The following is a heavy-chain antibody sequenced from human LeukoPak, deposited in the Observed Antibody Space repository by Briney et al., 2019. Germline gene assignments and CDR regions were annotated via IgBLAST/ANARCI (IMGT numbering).Heavy chain of an antibody. CDR1: GFTFSDFW. J-gene: IGHJ6*03. V-gene: IGHV3-30*02. Sequence: PGGSLRLSCAASGFTFSDFWMHWVRQAPGKGLEWVAFIRYDGSNKYYADSVKGRFTISRDNSKNTLYLQMNSLRAEDTAVYYCAKESLWSGPDYYYYMDVWGKGTTVTVSS. CDR3: AKESLWSGPDYYYYMDV. CDR2: IRYDGSNK. D-gene: IGHD3-3*01.